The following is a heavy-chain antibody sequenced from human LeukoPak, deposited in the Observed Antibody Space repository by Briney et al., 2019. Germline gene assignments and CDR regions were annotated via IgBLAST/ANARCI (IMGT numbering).Heavy chain of an antibody. CDR1: GYTFTSYA. CDR2: INAGNGNT. V-gene: IGHV1-3*01. CDR3: ARESRDGYNFGY. Sequence: ASVKVSCKASGYTFTSYAMHWVRQAPGQRLEWMGWINAGNGNTKYSQKFQGRVTITRDTSASTAYMELSSLRSEDTAVYYCARESRDGYNFGYWGQGTLVTVSS. D-gene: IGHD5-24*01. J-gene: IGHJ4*02.